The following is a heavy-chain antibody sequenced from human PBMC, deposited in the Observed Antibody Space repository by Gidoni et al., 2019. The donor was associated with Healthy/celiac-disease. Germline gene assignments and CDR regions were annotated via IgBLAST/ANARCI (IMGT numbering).Heavy chain of an antibody. D-gene: IGHD6-19*01. CDR2: INPNSGGT. V-gene: IGHV1-2*04. J-gene: IGHJ4*02. CDR3: ARASYSSGWYALDY. CDR1: GYTFPGYY. Sequence: QVQLVQSGAEAKKPGASVKVSCKASGYTFPGYYMHWGRQAPGQGLEWMGWINPNSGGTNYAQKFQGWVTMTRDTSISTAYMELSRLRSDDTAVYYCARASYSSGWYALDYWGQGTLVTVSS.